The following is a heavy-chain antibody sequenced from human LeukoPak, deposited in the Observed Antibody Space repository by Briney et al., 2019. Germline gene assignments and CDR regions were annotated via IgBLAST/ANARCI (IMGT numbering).Heavy chain of an antibody. CDR3: AKEAYSSSWYYFDY. V-gene: IGHV3-43*02. CDR2: ISGDGGST. Sequence: PGGSLRLSCAASGFTFDDYAMHWVRQAPGKGLEWFSLISGDGGSTYYADSVKGRFTISRGNSKNSLYLQMNSLRTEDTALYYCAKEAYSSSWYYFDYWGQGTLVTVSS. CDR1: GFTFDDYA. J-gene: IGHJ4*02. D-gene: IGHD6-13*01.